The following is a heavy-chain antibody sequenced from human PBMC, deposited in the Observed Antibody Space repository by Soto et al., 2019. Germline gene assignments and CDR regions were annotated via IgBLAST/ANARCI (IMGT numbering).Heavy chain of an antibody. D-gene: IGHD2-15*01. CDR1: GFTFRNYG. V-gene: IGHV3-48*01. CDR3: ARDLQYCSGTGCYSGAFDL. Sequence: PGGSLRLSCAASGFTFRNYGMNWVRQAPGKGLEWVSYIGLGSSTKYYADSVEGRFTISRDNAKNLLYLQMNSLRAEDTAVYYCARDLQYCSGTGCYSGAFDLWGQGTMVTVSS. J-gene: IGHJ3*01. CDR2: IGLGSSTK.